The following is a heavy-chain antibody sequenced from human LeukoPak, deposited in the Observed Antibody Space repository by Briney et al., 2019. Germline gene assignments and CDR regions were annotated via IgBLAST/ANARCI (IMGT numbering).Heavy chain of an antibody. J-gene: IGHJ3*02. Sequence: GASVKVSCKASGYTFTNYGISWVRQAPGQGLEWMGWIYPYSGDTNYAQNFQGRVTMTRDTSISTAYMELSSLKSDDTAVYYCARDRNSGSSLDIWGQGTMLTVSS. CDR1: GYTFTNYG. V-gene: IGHV1-2*02. D-gene: IGHD6-6*01. CDR2: IYPYSGDT. CDR3: ARDRNSGSSLDI.